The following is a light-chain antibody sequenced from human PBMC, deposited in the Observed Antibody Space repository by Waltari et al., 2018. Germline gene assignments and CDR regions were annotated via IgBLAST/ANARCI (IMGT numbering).Light chain of an antibody. Sequence: SYELTQPPSVSVSPGQTARITCSGDALPKQYAYWYQQKPGQAPVVVIYKDTERHSGIPERFSGSSSGTTVTLTISGVQAEDEADYYCQSADSSGTYWVFGGGTKLTVL. CDR2: KDT. V-gene: IGLV3-25*03. CDR3: QSADSSGTYWV. J-gene: IGLJ3*02. CDR1: ALPKQY.